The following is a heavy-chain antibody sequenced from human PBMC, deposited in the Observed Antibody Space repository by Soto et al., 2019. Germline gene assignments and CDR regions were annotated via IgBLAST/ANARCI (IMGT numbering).Heavy chain of an antibody. V-gene: IGHV1-69*02. CDR2: IIPILGIA. D-gene: IGHD2-15*01. Sequence: ASVKVSCKASGGTFSSYTISWVRQAPGQGLEWMGRIIPILGIANYAQKFQGRVTITADNSTSTAYMELSSLRSEDTAVYYCARVPRSGYCSGGSCYTSWRYYYMDVWGKGTTVTVSS. CDR3: ARVPRSGYCSGGSCYTSWRYYYMDV. CDR1: GGTFSSYT. J-gene: IGHJ6*03.